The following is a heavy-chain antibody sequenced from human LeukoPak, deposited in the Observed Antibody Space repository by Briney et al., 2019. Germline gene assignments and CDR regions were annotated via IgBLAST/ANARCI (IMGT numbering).Heavy chain of an antibody. D-gene: IGHD3-10*01. CDR2: ISSSGSTI. Sequence: GGSLRLSCAASGFTFSDYYMSWIRQAPGKGLEWVSYISSSGSTIYYADSVKGRFTISRDNSKNTLYLQMNSLRAEDTAVYYCARVNYYYGSGISAFDIWGQGTMVTVSS. CDR1: GFTFSDYY. J-gene: IGHJ3*02. V-gene: IGHV3-11*01. CDR3: ARVNYYYGSGISAFDI.